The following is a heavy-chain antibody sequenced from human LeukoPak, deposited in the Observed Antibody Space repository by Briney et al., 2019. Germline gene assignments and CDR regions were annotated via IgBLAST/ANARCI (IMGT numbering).Heavy chain of an antibody. Sequence: SETLSLTCTVSGGSISSSSYYWGWIRQPPGKGLEWIGSIYYNGSTYYNPSLKSRVTISVDTSKNQFSLKLSSVTAADTAVYYCARHPGPTTTGPLDYWGQGTLVTVSS. V-gene: IGHV4-39*01. CDR1: GGSISSSSYY. CDR2: IYYNGST. D-gene: IGHD1-26*01. J-gene: IGHJ4*02. CDR3: ARHPGPTTTGPLDY.